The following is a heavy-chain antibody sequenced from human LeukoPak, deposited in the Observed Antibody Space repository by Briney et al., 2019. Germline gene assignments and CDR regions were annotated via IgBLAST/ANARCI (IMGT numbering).Heavy chain of an antibody. CDR2: IYYSGST. CDR3: ARHYFTSGDVC. Sequence: PSETLSLTCTVPGGAISSHYWRCIRQPPGKGLGWTGSIYYSGSTNYNPSLRSRVTISVDTSKNQFSLKLSSVPAADTAVYYCARHYFTSGDVCWGQGTLVTVSS. V-gene: IGHV4-59*08. CDR1: GGAISSHY. J-gene: IGHJ4*02. D-gene: IGHD3-3*01.